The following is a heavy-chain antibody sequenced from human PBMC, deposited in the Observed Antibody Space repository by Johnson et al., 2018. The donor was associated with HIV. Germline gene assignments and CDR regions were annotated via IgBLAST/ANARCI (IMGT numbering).Heavy chain of an antibody. CDR3: ARDKNNRIAAAALAAFDI. CDR1: GFTFSSYA. D-gene: IGHD6-13*01. J-gene: IGHJ3*02. CDR2: ISYDGSNK. V-gene: IGHV3-30*04. Sequence: QVQLVESGGGVVQPGRSLRLSCAASGFTFSSYAMHWVRQAPGKGLEWVAVISYDGSNKYYADSVKGRFTISRDNSKNTLYLQMNSLRADYTAVYYCARDKNNRIAAAALAAFDIWGQGTMVTVSS.